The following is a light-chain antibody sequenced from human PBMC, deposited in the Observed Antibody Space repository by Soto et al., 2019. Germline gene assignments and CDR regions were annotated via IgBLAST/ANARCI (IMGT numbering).Light chain of an antibody. CDR1: SSNIGSTYD. J-gene: IGLJ1*01. CDR3: QSYDDSLSVHYV. CDR2: GNT. Sequence: QFVLTQAPSVSGAPGQRVTISCTGSSSNIGSTYDVQWYQQLPGTAPKLLIHGNTDRPSGVPDRFSGSKSGTSASLAITGLQADDEADYYCQSYDDSLSVHYVFGTGTKVTVL. V-gene: IGLV1-40*01.